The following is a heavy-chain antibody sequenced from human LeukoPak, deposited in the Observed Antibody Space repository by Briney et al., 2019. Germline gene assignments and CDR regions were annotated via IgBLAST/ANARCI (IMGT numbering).Heavy chain of an antibody. V-gene: IGHV3-7*01. J-gene: IGHJ4*02. Sequence: GGSLRLSCAASGFTFSSYWMSWVRQAPGKGLEWVANIKQDGSEKYYVDSVKGRFTISRDNAKNSLYLQMNSLRAEDTAVYYCARDKGVAAAGNDYXXXGTLVTVSS. CDR2: IKQDGSEK. D-gene: IGHD6-13*01. CDR3: ARDKGVAAAGNDY. CDR1: GFTFSSYW.